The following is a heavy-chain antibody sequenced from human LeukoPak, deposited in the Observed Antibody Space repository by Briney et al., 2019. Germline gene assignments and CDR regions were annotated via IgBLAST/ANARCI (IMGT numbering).Heavy chain of an antibody. V-gene: IGHV4-39*07. CDR3: ARYPYYDSSGYYYVSDY. CDR2: IYYSGST. J-gene: IGHJ4*02. CDR1: GGSISSSSYY. D-gene: IGHD3-22*01. Sequence: SETLSLTCTVSGGSISSSSYYWGWIRQPPGKGLEWIGSIYYSGSTYYNPSLKSRVTISVDTSKNQFSLKLSSVTAADTAVYYCARYPYYDSSGYYYVSDYWGQGTLVTVSS.